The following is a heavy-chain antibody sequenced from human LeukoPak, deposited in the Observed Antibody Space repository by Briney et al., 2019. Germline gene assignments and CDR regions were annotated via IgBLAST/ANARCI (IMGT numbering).Heavy chain of an antibody. V-gene: IGHV4-39*01. Sequence: SETASLTCTVSSGSLCSNPYFRRWLRQPPGKGLERNGSMFYRGSTYYNPFLNSRVTISVDTSYNQFSLRLTSVSAADTSVYYCASRYCRGGNCFSGVFDYFDCWGQGTLVTVSS. CDR2: MFYRGST. D-gene: IGHD2-15*01. CDR1: SGSLCSNPYF. CDR3: ASRYCRGGNCFSGVFDYFDC. J-gene: IGHJ4*02.